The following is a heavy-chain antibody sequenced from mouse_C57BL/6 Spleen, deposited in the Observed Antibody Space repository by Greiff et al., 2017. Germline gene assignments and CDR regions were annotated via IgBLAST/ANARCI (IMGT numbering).Heavy chain of an antibody. CDR1: GYTFTDYN. J-gene: IGHJ2*01. Sequence: LVKPGASVKMSCKASGYTFTDYNMHWVKQSHGKSLEWIGYINPNNGGTSYNQKFKGKATLTVNKSSSTAYMELRSLTSEDSAVYYCAREAYYYGSSYVDFDYWGQGTTLTVSS. CDR3: AREAYYYGSSYVDFDY. V-gene: IGHV1-22*01. D-gene: IGHD1-1*01. CDR2: INPNNGGT.